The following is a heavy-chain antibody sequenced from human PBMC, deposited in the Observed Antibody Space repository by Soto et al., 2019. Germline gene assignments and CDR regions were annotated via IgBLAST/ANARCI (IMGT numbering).Heavy chain of an antibody. CDR3: ARDGLVRGYYYGMDV. Sequence: QVQLVESGGGVVQPGRSLRLSCAASGFTFSSYGMHWVRQAPGKGLEWVAVIWYDGSNKYYADSVKGRFTISRDNSKNTLYLQMNSLRAEDTAVYYCARDGLVRGYYYGMDVWGQGTTVTVSS. V-gene: IGHV3-33*01. J-gene: IGHJ6*02. CDR2: IWYDGSNK. D-gene: IGHD3-10*01. CDR1: GFTFSSYG.